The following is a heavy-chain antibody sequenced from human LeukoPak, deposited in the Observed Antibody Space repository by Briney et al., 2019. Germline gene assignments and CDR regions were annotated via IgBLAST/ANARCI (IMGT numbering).Heavy chain of an antibody. CDR1: GYTFTSYY. CDR3: ARDLAGAYYYDSSGYKGNIDY. J-gene: IGHJ4*02. V-gene: IGHV1-46*01. CDR2: INPSGGST. Sequence: ASVKVSCKASGYTFTSYYMHWVRQAPGQGLEWMGIINPSGGSTSYAQKFQGRVTMTRDTSTSTVYMELSSLRSEDTAVYYCARDLAGAYYYDSSGYKGNIDYWGQGTLVTVSP. D-gene: IGHD3-22*01.